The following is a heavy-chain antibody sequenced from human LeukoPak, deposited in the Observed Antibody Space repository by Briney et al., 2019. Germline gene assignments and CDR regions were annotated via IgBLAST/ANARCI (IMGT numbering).Heavy chain of an antibody. CDR2: INPNSGGT. CDR1: GYTFTGYY. CDR3: ARDPVAARFRWFDP. V-gene: IGHV1-2*02. D-gene: IGHD6-19*01. Sequence: ASVKVSCKASGYTFTGYYMHWVRQAPGQGLEWMGWINPNSGGTNYAQKLQGRVTMTTDTSTSTAYMELRSLRSDDTAVYYCARDPVAARFRWFDPWGQGTLVTVSS. J-gene: IGHJ5*02.